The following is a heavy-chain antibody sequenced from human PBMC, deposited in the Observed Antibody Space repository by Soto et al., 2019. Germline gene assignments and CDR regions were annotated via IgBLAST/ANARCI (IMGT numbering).Heavy chain of an antibody. CDR2: INDSGST. V-gene: IGHV4-39*01. CDR3: ARHFFGRAAADGWFDP. Sequence: QLQLQESGPGLVKPSETLSLTCTVSGGSISSSSYYWGWIRQPPGQGLEGVGSINDSGSTYYNPPLKSRVTISVYTSKNQFSPMLGSVTAADTAVYYCARHFFGRAAADGWFDPWGQGTLVTVSS. CDR1: GGSISSSSYY. D-gene: IGHD3-10*01. J-gene: IGHJ5*02.